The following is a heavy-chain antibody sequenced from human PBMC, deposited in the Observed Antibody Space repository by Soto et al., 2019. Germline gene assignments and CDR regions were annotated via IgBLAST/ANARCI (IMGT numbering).Heavy chain of an antibody. D-gene: IGHD3-22*01. V-gene: IGHV3-23*01. CDR1: EFTFSNYA. J-gene: IGHJ4*02. Sequence: GGSLRLSGAASEFTFSNYAMSWVRQAPGKGLEWVSSISDNGGTTYYADSVKGRFTISRDNSKNTLYLQMNSLRAEDTAVYYCAIVPQQVIVYFDYCCQGTQVTVSS. CDR3: AIVPQQVIVYFDY. CDR2: ISDNGGTT.